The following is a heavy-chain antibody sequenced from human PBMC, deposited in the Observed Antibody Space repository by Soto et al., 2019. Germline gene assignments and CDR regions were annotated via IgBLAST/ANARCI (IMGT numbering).Heavy chain of an antibody. Sequence: EAQLVESGVGVVQPGGSLRLSCAASGVTFSNYEMHWVRQAPGKGLEYVSGISNNGAHTDYAKSVKGRFTISRDNYENTLYLQMGSLRAEDMALYYCARRGYGSRWPNVYMDVWGKGTTVTVAS. D-gene: IGHD6-13*01. V-gene: IGHV3-64*01. J-gene: IGHJ6*03. CDR2: ISNNGAHT. CDR3: ARRGYGSRWPNVYMDV. CDR1: GVTFSNYE.